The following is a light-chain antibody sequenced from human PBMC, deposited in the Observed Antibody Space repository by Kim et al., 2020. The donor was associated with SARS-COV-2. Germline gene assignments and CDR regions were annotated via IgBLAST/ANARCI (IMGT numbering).Light chain of an antibody. CDR1: SSDVGGYSY. CDR2: DVS. V-gene: IGLV2-14*03. J-gene: IGLJ3*02. CDR3: SSYTSSSTRV. Sequence: QSVLTQPASVSGSPGQSITISCTGTSSDVGGYSYVSWYQQYPGKAPKLMIFDVSNRPSGVSNRFSGSKSGNTASLTISGLQAEDEADYYCSSYTSSSTRVFGGGTQLTVL.